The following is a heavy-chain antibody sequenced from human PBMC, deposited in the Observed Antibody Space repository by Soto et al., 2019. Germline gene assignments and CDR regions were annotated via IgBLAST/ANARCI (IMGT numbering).Heavy chain of an antibody. V-gene: IGHV3-74*01. D-gene: IGHD1-7*01. CDR1: GFTFSSYW. Sequence: PGGSLRLSCAASGFTFSSYWMHWVRQAPGKGLEWVSRINSDGSSTSYADSVKGRFTISRDNAKNTLYLQMNSLRAEDKALFYCAKDLRITGTTNYYYYYMDVWGKGTTVTVSS. CDR3: AKDLRITGTTNYYYYYMDV. J-gene: IGHJ6*03. CDR2: INSDGSST.